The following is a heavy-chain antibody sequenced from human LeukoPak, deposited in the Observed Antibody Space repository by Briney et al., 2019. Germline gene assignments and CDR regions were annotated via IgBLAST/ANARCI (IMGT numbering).Heavy chain of an antibody. CDR1: GFTFSNYA. V-gene: IGHV3-64*01. J-gene: IGHJ6*02. D-gene: IGHD6-19*01. Sequence: GGSLRLSCAASGFTFSNYAIHWVRQAPGKRPEYVSAICSDGANTYYANSVKGRFTISRDNSKNTLYLQMGSLRAEDMAVYYCARVASIGYTSGWYGLLDVWGQGTTVTVSS. CDR3: ARVASIGYTSGWYGLLDV. CDR2: ICSDGANT.